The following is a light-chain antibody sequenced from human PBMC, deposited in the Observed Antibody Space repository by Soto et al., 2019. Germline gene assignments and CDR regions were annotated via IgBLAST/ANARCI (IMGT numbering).Light chain of an antibody. CDR1: QSVLYSSNNKNY. J-gene: IGKJ2*01. CDR2: WAS. Sequence: DIVMTQSPDSLAVSLGERATINCKSSQSVLYSSNNKNYLAWYQQKPGQPPKLLIYWASTRKSGVPDRFSGSGSGTGFTLTISSLQAEDVAVYYCQQYYSTPYTFGQGTKLEIK. V-gene: IGKV4-1*01. CDR3: QQYYSTPYT.